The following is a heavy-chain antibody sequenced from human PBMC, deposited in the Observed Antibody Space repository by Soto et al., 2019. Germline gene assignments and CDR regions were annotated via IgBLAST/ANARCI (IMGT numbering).Heavy chain of an antibody. V-gene: IGHV4-59*01. Sequence: QVQLQESGPGLVKPSETLSLTCTVSGGSISSYYWSWIRQPPGKGLEWIGYIYYSGSTNYNPSLKSRVTISVDTYKNQFSLKLSSVTAAGTAVYYCAREGEYDSGGNSGYFQHWGQGTLVTVSS. D-gene: IGHD4-17*01. CDR2: IYYSGST. CDR3: AREGEYDSGGNSGYFQH. J-gene: IGHJ1*01. CDR1: GGSISSYY.